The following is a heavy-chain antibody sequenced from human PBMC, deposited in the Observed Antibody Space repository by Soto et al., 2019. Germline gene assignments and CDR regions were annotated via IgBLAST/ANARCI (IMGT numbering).Heavy chain of an antibody. V-gene: IGHV3-23*01. CDR3: AKDRQYPRDYFHY. J-gene: IGHJ4*02. CDR2: FSGRSGDT. Sequence: EVQLLESGGGLVQPGGSLRLTCAASGFTMSTHAMTWVRQAPGKGLEWVSTFSGRSGDTYYAASVKGRFTISGDNSKNTVFLQMDSLRAEDTAVYYCAKDRQYPRDYFHYWGQGTLVTVSS. D-gene: IGHD4-4*01. CDR1: GFTMSTHA.